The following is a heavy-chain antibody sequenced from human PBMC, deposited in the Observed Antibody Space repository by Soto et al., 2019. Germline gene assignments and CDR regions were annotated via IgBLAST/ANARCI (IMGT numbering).Heavy chain of an antibody. D-gene: IGHD6-19*01. CDR2: VKNKVSGGTA. Sequence: GGSLRLSCAASGFNFVSAWLSWVRQAPGKGLEWVGHVKNKVSGGTAEYGASTKGRFIIPRDDSKNMVYLEMNSLETEDKALYYCKTGYASEWYNWGQGTQVTVSS. CDR1: GFNFVSAW. CDR3: KTGYASEWYN. J-gene: IGHJ4*02. V-gene: IGHV3-15*01.